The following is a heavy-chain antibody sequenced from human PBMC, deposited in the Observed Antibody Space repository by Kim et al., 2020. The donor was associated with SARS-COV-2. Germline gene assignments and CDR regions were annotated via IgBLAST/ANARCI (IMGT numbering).Heavy chain of an antibody. D-gene: IGHD3-22*01. CDR3: ASYYYDSSGYYHPGPFDY. V-gene: IGHV3-21*01. Sequence: GGSLRLSCAASGFTFSSYSMNWVRQAPGKGLEWVSSISSSSSYIYYADSVKGRFTISRDNAKNSLYLQMNSLRAEDTAVYYCASYYYDSSGYYHPGPFDYWGQGTLVTVSS. CDR2: ISSSSSYI. CDR1: GFTFSSYS. J-gene: IGHJ4*01.